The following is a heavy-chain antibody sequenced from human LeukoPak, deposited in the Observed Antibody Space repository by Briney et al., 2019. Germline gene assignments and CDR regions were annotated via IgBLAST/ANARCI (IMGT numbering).Heavy chain of an antibody. V-gene: IGHV3-21*01. CDR2: ISSSSSYI. CDR3: AREDSWSSYGMDV. Sequence: GGSLRLSCAASGFTVSSNYMSWVRQAPGKGLEWVSSISSSSSYIYYADSVKGRFTISRDNAKNSLYLQMNSLRAEDTAVYYCAREDSWSSYGMDVWGQGTTVTVSS. J-gene: IGHJ6*02. D-gene: IGHD6-13*01. CDR1: GFTVSSNY.